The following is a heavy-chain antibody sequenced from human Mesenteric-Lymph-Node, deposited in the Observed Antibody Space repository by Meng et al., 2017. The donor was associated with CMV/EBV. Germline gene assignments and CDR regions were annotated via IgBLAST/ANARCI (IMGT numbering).Heavy chain of an antibody. CDR2: IYSSGTA. CDR3: ARPIYSGYGDPFDI. V-gene: IGHV4-39*01. Sequence: SETLSLTCTVSGGSISNYNYYWGWIRQSPEKGLEWVGSIYSSGTADYNPSLKSRVTISIDTSKNQFSLRLNSVTAADTAVYYCARPIYSGYGDPFDIWGQGTMVTVSS. J-gene: IGHJ3*02. D-gene: IGHD5-12*01. CDR1: GGSISNYNYY.